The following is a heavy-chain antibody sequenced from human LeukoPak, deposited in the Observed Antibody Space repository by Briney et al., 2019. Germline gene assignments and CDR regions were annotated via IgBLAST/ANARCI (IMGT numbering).Heavy chain of an antibody. D-gene: IGHD6-13*01. Sequence: SVKVSCKASGYTFTSYDINWVRQATGQGLEWMGGIIPIFGTANYAQKFQGRVTITTDESTSTAYMELSSLRSEDTAVYYCARESGTQQLVNGELNYWGQGTLVTVSS. CDR3: ARESGTQQLVNGELNY. CDR1: GYTFTSYD. CDR2: IIPIFGTA. V-gene: IGHV1-69*05. J-gene: IGHJ4*02.